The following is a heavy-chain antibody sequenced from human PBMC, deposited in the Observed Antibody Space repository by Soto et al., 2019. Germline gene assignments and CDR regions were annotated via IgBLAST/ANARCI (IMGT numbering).Heavy chain of an antibody. CDR2: ISSSSSYI. CDR3: ARAVYCSGGSCYHAFDI. Sequence: GGSLSLSCAASGFTFSSYSMNWVRQAPGKGLEWVSSISSSSSYIYYADSVKGRFTISRDNAKNSLYLQMNSLRAEDTAVYYCARAVYCSGGSCYHAFDIWGQGTMVTVSS. D-gene: IGHD2-15*01. V-gene: IGHV3-21*01. CDR1: GFTFSSYS. J-gene: IGHJ3*02.